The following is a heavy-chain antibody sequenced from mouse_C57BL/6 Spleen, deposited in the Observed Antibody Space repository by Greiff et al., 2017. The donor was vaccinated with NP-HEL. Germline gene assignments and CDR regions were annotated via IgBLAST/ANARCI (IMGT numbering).Heavy chain of an antibody. Sequence: EVQLQQSGAELVRPGASVKLSCTASGFNIKDDYMHWVKQRPEQGLEWIGWIDPENGATEYASKFQGTATITADTSSNTAYLQLSSLTSEDTAVYYCTYYDYDVAWFAYWGQGTLVTVSA. D-gene: IGHD2-4*01. CDR3: TYYDYDVAWFAY. CDR1: GFNIKDDY. V-gene: IGHV14-4*01. CDR2: IDPENGAT. J-gene: IGHJ3*01.